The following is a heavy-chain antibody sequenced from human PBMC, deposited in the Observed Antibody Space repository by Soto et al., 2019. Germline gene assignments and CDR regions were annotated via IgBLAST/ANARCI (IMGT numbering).Heavy chain of an antibody. CDR3: ARGGITMAWNYYYYGMDV. CDR2: IIPTGST. V-gene: IGHV4-34*01. D-gene: IGHD3-10*01. CDR1: GASVSGQY. Sequence: PETLSLTCAVSGASVSGQYWSWIRQPPGKGLEWVGEIIPTGSTTYNPSLKSRLSFSLDTSKNHFSLNLSSVSVADTAVYYCARGGITMAWNYYYYGMDVWGQGTTVTVSS. J-gene: IGHJ6*02.